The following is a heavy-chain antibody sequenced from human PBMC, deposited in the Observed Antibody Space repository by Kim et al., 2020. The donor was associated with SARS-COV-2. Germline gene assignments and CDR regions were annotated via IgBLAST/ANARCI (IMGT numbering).Heavy chain of an antibody. CDR3: ARDLEYYDILAGPKDDYYDYYGMDV. Sequence: GGSLRLSCAASGFTFSSYGMHWVRQAPGKGLEWVAVIWYDGSNKYYADSVKGRFTISRDNSKNTLYLQMNSLRAEDTAVYYCARDLEYYDILAGPKDDYYDYYGMDVWGQGTPVTVSS. CDR2: IWYDGSNK. V-gene: IGHV3-33*01. J-gene: IGHJ6*02. CDR1: GFTFSSYG. D-gene: IGHD3-9*01.